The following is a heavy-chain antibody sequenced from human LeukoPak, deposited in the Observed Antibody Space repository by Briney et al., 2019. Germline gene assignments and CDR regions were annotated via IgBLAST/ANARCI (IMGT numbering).Heavy chain of an antibody. V-gene: IGHV4-34*01. Sequence: SETLSLTCAVDGWSFSGYYWSWIRQPPGKGLEWIGEINHSGSTNYNPSLKSRVTISVDTSKNQFSLKLSSVTAADTAVYYCARNTAAAVMYYFDYWGQGTLVTVSS. CDR3: ARNTAAAVMYYFDY. CDR2: INHSGST. J-gene: IGHJ4*02. D-gene: IGHD2-2*01. CDR1: GWSFSGYY.